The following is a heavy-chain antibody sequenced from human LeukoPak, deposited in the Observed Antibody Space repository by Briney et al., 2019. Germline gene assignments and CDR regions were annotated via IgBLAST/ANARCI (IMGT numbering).Heavy chain of an antibody. CDR1: GGSISSYH. D-gene: IGHD3-3*01. CDR2: IYFSGST. CDR3: ARVGSFGVAVRAFDI. J-gene: IGHJ3*02. V-gene: IGHV4-59*12. Sequence: SETLSLTCTVSGGSISSYHWSWIRQPPGKGLEWIGYIYFSGSTNYNPSLKSRVTISVDTSKNQFSLKLSSVTAADTAVYYCARVGSFGVAVRAFDIWGQGTMVTVSS.